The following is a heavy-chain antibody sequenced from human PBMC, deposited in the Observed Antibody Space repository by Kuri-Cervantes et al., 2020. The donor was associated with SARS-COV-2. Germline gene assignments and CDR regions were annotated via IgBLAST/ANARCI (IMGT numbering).Heavy chain of an antibody. CDR2: IYYSGST. D-gene: IGHD1-26*01. CDR3: ARGGGSYPYYFDY. J-gene: IGHJ4*02. CDR1: GGSISSHY. Sequence: SETLSLTCTVSGGSISSHYWSWIRQPPGKGLEWIGYIYYSGSTYYNPSLKSRVTISVDTSKNQFSLKLSSVTAADTAVYYCARGGGSYPYYFDYWGQGTPVTVSS. V-gene: IGHV4-59*08.